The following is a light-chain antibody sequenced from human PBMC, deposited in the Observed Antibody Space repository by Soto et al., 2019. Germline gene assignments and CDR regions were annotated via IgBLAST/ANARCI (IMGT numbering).Light chain of an antibody. CDR3: QQYNSWWT. CDR1: QSISSW. Sequence: DIQVTQSAATLSASVGDRVTITFRASQSISSWLAWYQQKPGKAPKLLIYDASSLESGVPSRFSGSGSGTEFTLTISSLQPDDFATYYCQQYNSWWTFGQGTKVDIK. V-gene: IGKV1-5*01. CDR2: DAS. J-gene: IGKJ1*01.